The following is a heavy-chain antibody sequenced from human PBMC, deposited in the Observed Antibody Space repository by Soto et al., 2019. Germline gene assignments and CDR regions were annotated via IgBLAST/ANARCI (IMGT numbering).Heavy chain of an antibody. J-gene: IGHJ4*02. CDR2: ISCCGGST. CDR3: AKADGEQWLIPHLDN. D-gene: IGHD6-19*01. CDR1: GFNFKKFA. V-gene: IGHV3-23*01. Sequence: EVQLLESGGGVVQPGGSLRLSCEASGFNFKKFAMGWVRQAPGEGLEWVSGISCCGGSTFYADSVKGRFSLARDDSKSTLSLQLNSLRVEDTAHYYCAKADGEQWLIPHLDNWGQGTLVTVS.